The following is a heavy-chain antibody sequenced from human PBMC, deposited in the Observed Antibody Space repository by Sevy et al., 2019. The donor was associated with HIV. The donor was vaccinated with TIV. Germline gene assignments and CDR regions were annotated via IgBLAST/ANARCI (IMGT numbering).Heavy chain of an antibody. Sequence: GGSLRLSCAASGFTFSSYAMSWVRQAPGNGLEWVSAISGSGCSTYYADSVKGRFTISRDNSKNTLYLQMNSLRAEDTAVYYCAKDKILIVPYYFDYSGQRTMVTVSS. CDR2: ISGSGCST. V-gene: IGHV3-23*01. CDR3: AKDKILIVPYYFDY. CDR1: GFTFSSYA. J-gene: IGHJ4*02. D-gene: IGHD3-16*02.